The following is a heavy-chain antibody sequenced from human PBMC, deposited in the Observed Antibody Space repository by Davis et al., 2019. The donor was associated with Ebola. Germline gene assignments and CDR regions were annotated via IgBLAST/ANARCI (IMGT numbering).Heavy chain of an antibody. V-gene: IGHV3-7*04. CDR1: GFSFSTYW. J-gene: IGHJ6*02. CDR2: MKEGGSEK. D-gene: IGHD6-13*01. CDR3: ARGGIAAPYYYGMDV. Sequence: PGGSLRLSCAASGFSFSTYWMSWVRQAPGKGLEWVANMKEGGSEKDYVDSVKGRFSISRDNAKNSLYLQMNSLRAEDTAVYYCARGGIAAPYYYGMDVWGQGTTVTVSS.